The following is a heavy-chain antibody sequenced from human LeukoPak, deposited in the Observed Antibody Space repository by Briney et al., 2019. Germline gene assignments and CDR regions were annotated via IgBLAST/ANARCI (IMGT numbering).Heavy chain of an antibody. CDR3: ARDRICSSTSCYFSR. CDR2: ISSSSSYI. CDR1: GFTFSSYS. Sequence: GGSLRLSCAASGFTFSSYSMNWVRQAPGKGLEWVSSISSSSSYIYYADSVKGRFTISRDNAKNSLYLQMNSLRAEDTAVYYCARDRICSSTSCYFSRWGQGTLVNVSS. J-gene: IGHJ4*02. V-gene: IGHV3-21*01. D-gene: IGHD2-2*01.